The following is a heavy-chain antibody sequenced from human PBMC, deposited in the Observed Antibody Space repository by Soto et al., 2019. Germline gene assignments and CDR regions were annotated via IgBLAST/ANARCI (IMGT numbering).Heavy chain of an antibody. V-gene: IGHV4-31*03. J-gene: IGHJ6*02. CDR3: ARDRLRHYDFMDV. CDR2: IYYSGST. Sequence: QVQLQESGPGLVKPSQTLSLTCTVSGGSISSGGYYWSWIRQHPGKGLEWIGYIYYSGSTYYNPSIKSRVXXSXDXXKNQFSLKLSSVTAADTAVYYCARDRLRHYDFMDVWGQGTTVTVSS. CDR1: GGSISSGGYY. D-gene: IGHD3-3*01.